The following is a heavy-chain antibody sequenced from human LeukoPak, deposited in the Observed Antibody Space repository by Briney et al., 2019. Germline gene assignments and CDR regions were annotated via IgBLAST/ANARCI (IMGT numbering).Heavy chain of an antibody. CDR1: GFSLSTSGAG. Sequence: ESGPTLVKPTQTLTLTCTFSGFSLSTSGAGGGWIRQPPGKALEWLALIYWDDDKRYSPSLKSRLTITKDTSKNQVVLTMTNMDPVDTATCYCAHLTTVTPFDYWGQGTLVSVSS. CDR2: IYWDDDK. D-gene: IGHD4-11*01. CDR3: AHLTTVTPFDY. V-gene: IGHV2-5*02. J-gene: IGHJ4*02.